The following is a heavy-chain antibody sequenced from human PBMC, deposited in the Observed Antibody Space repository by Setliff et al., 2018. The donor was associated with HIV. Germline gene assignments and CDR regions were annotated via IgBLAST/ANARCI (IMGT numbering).Heavy chain of an antibody. CDR1: GDSISRYY. J-gene: IGHJ4*02. CDR3: TRHLPVYYGSGVSYYFDY. V-gene: IGHV4-59*08. Sequence: SETLSLTCNVSGDSISRYYWSWIRQPPGKGLEWIGYIANDGSTNYNPPLKSRLSISVDTSKNQVSLKLTSVTAADTAVYYCTRHLPVYYGSGVSYYFDYWGQGTLVTVSS. D-gene: IGHD3-10*01. CDR2: IANDGST.